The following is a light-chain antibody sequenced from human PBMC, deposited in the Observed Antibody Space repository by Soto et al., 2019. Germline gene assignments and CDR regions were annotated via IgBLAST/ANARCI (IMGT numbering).Light chain of an antibody. CDR2: EVS. Sequence: QSALTQPASVSGSPGQSITLSCTGTSNDIGHYNSVSWYQQHPAKAPKLMISEVSNRPSGISNRFSGSKSGNTAFLTISGLQAEDEADYYCASYTRTVTVVFGGGTKLTVL. CDR3: ASYTRTVTVV. CDR1: SNDIGHYNS. V-gene: IGLV2-14*01. J-gene: IGLJ3*02.